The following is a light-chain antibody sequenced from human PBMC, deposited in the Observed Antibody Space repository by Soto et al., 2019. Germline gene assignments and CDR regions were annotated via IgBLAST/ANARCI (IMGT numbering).Light chain of an antibody. CDR2: EVN. CDR3: SSYTSSSTL. J-gene: IGLJ1*01. CDR1: SSDVGGYNY. V-gene: IGLV2-8*01. Sequence: QSVLTQPPSASGSPGQSVTISCTGTSSDVGGYNYVSWFQQHPGKAPKLIIHEVNQRPSGVPDRFSGSKSGNTASLTVSGLQAEDEGTYYCSSYTSSSTLFGTGTKVTV.